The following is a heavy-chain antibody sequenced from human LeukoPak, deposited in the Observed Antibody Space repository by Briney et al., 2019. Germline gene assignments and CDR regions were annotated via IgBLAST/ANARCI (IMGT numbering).Heavy chain of an antibody. J-gene: IGHJ4*02. CDR2: VYDGGTT. V-gene: IGHV3-53*01. CDR1: GFTVSFNY. CDR3: ARGYGRSRDY. Sequence: GGSLRLSCAASGFTVSFNYMSWVRQAPGKGLEWVSVVYDGGTTAYTDSVEGRFTISRDNSKNTLYLQMNSLRAEDTAVYYCARGYGRSRDYWGQGILVTVSS. D-gene: IGHD6-13*01.